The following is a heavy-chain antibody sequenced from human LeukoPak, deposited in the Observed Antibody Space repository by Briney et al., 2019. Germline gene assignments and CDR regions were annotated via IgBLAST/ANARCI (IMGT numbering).Heavy chain of an antibody. CDR2: IYDSAST. CDR3: ARCRDGGRGEAADF. J-gene: IGHJ4*02. D-gene: IGHD4-23*01. CDR1: GGSISSENYY. Sequence: SETLSLTCTVSGGSISSENYYWGWMRQTPGQGLDGIGSIYDSASTNYNPSLKSRVTISLDTSKNQVSLRLTSVTAADTAVYYCARCRDGGRGEAADFWGPGTLVTVSS. V-gene: IGHV4-39*07.